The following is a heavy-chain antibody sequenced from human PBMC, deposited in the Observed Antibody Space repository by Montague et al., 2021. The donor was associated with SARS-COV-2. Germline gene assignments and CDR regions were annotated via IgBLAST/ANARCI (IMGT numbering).Heavy chain of an antibody. CDR2: IYYSGST. CDR1: GGSISSSSYY. CDR3: ARQSSITMIVVVTGGYWFDP. J-gene: IGHJ5*02. Sequence: SETLSLTCTVSGGSISSSSYYWGWIRQPPGKGLEWIGSIYYSGSTYYNPSLKSRVTISVDTSKNQFSLKLSSVTAADTAVYYCARQSSITMIVVVTGGYWFDPWGQGTLVTVSS. D-gene: IGHD3-22*01. V-gene: IGHV4-39*01.